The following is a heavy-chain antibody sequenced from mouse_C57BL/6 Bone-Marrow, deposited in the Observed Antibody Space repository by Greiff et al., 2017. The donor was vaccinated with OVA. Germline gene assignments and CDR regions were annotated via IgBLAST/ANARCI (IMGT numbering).Heavy chain of an antibody. J-gene: IGHJ2*01. V-gene: IGHV1-5*01. CDR2: IYPGNSDT. D-gene: IGHD2-2*01. Sequence: VQLQQSGTVLARPGASVKMSCKTSGYTFTSYWMHWVKQRPGQGLEWIGAIYPGNSDTSYNQKFKGKAKLTAVTSASTAYMELSSLTNEDSAVYYCTTTMVTTRVDYWGQGTTLTVSS. CDR3: TTTMVTTRVDY. CDR1: GYTFTSYW.